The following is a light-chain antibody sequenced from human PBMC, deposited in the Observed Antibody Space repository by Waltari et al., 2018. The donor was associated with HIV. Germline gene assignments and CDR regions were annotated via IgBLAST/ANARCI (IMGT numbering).Light chain of an antibody. CDR3: TTYTATDSLL. V-gene: IGLV2-14*01. CDR2: GVN. J-gene: IGLJ2*01. Sequence: SALTQPASVSGSPGQSVTISCTGTSSDFDIHNFPHWYQQHPGRAPQLIIFGVNYRPSGISSRFSASKSGDTASLTISGLQSGDEADYYCTTYTATDSLLIGSGTKLTVL. CDR1: SSDFDIHNF.